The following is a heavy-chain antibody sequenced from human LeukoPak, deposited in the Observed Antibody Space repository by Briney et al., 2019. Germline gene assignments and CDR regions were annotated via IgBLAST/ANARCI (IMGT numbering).Heavy chain of an antibody. CDR3: ARQPSLWFGELSFDY. CDR2: ASYSGKT. V-gene: IGHV4-39*01. D-gene: IGHD3-10*01. Sequence: SETLSLTRTVSGASISSSTYYWGWIRQPPGKGLEWIGSASYSGKTYYNPSLKSRVTILVDTSKNQFSLKMTSVTAADTAVYYCARQPSLWFGELSFDYWGQGTLVTVSS. J-gene: IGHJ4*02. CDR1: GASISSSTYY.